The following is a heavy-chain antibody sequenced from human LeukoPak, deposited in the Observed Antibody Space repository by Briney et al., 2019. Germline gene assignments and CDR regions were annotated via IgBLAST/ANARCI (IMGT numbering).Heavy chain of an antibody. CDR2: AFHTGDT. CDR3: ARGRVVGATN. V-gene: IGHV4-38-2*02. Sequence: SETLSLTCTVSGYSISSGFYWGWIRQPPGKGLEWIGSAFHTGDTYYNPSLKSRVTISVDTSKNQFSLKLSSVTAADTAVYYCARGRVVGATNWGQGTLVTVSS. CDR1: GYSISSGFY. J-gene: IGHJ4*02. D-gene: IGHD1-26*01.